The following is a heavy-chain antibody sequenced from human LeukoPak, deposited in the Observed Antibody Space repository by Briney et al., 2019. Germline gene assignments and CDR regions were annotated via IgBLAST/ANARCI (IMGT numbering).Heavy chain of an antibody. V-gene: IGHV3-30-3*01. J-gene: IGHJ4*02. Sequence: GGSLRLSCAASGFTFSTYAMHWVRQAPGKGLEWVAVISDDASNKYYADSVKGRFTISRDNSKNTLYLQMNSLTVEDTAVYYCARDGLTETTRDSDYWGQGTLVTVSS. CDR2: ISDDASNK. CDR3: ARDGLTETTRDSDY. D-gene: IGHD4-11*01. CDR1: GFTFSTYA.